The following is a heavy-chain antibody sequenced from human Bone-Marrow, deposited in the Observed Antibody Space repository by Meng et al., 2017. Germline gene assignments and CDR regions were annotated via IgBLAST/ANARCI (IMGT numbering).Heavy chain of an antibody. D-gene: IGHD1-7*01. Sequence: SVKVSCKASGGTFSSYAISWVRQAPGQGLEWMGGIIPIFGTANYAQKFQGRVTITTDESTSTAYMELSSLRSEDTAVYYCARALDGTAANFDFWGQGTLVTVSS. CDR3: ARALDGTAANFDF. CDR1: GGTFSSYA. J-gene: IGHJ4*02. CDR2: IIPIFGTA. V-gene: IGHV1-69*05.